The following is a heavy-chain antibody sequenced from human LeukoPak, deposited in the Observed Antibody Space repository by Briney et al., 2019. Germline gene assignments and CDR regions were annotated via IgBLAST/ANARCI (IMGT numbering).Heavy chain of an antibody. V-gene: IGHV3-7*01. CDR1: GFTFSSYW. CDR3: ARDQWYYDILTGYAY. J-gene: IGHJ4*02. D-gene: IGHD3-9*01. Sequence: GGSLRLSCAASGFTFSSYWMSWVRQAPGKGLEWVANIKQDGSEKYYVDSVKGRFTISRDNAKKSLYLQMNSLRAEDTAVYYCARDQWYYDILTGYAYWGQGTLVTVSS. CDR2: IKQDGSEK.